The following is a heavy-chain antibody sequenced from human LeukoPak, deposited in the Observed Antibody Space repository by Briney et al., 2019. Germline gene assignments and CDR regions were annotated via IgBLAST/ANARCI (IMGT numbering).Heavy chain of an antibody. Sequence: SETLSLTCTVSGDSISSSNYFWGWIRQPPGKGLEWIGEISYSGNTYYNPSLKSRVTISMDTSKNQFSLNLNSVTASDTTVYYCARRSPLVAVTTAHYYDYWGPGTLVTISS. CDR2: ISYSGNT. D-gene: IGHD2-21*02. J-gene: IGHJ4*02. CDR3: ARRSPLVAVTTAHYYDY. CDR1: GDSISSSNYF. V-gene: IGHV4-39*01.